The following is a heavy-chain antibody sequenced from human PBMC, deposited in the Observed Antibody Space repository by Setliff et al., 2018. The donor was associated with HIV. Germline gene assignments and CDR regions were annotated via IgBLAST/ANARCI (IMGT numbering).Heavy chain of an antibody. V-gene: IGHV4-38-2*02. Sequence: PSETLSLTCTVSGYSISSDYYWSWIRQPPGKGLEWIGEINHSGSTNYNPSLKRRVTISVDTSKKQFSLKLTSVTAADAAIYYCVASSSWSCRLNYWGQGTLVTVSS. J-gene: IGHJ4*02. D-gene: IGHD2-2*01. CDR1: GYSISSDYY. CDR3: VASSSWSCRLNY. CDR2: INHSGST.